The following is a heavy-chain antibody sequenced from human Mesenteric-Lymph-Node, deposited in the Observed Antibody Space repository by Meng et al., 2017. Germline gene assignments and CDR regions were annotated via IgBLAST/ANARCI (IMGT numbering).Heavy chain of an antibody. Sequence: SLKISCAASGFTFDDYAMHWVRQAPGKGLEWVSGISWNSGSIGYADSVKGRFTISRDNAKNSLYLQMNSLRAEDTALYYCAKDTAGEIAVAGDFDYWGQGTLVTVSS. CDR1: GFTFDDYA. D-gene: IGHD6-19*01. CDR2: ISWNSGSI. V-gene: IGHV3-9*01. J-gene: IGHJ4*02. CDR3: AKDTAGEIAVAGDFDY.